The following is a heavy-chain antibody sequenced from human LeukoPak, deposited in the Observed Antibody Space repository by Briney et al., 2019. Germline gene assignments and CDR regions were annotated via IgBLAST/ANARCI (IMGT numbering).Heavy chain of an antibody. Sequence: SETLSLTCTVSGGSISGSSDYWVWIRQSPGKRLEWIGSIYFSGSTHYRPSLKSRLTMSVDTPKNQFSLQLSSVTAKDTAIYYCARNSSRDCSETKCYSGGWFDTWGQGMLVTVSS. J-gene: IGHJ5*02. CDR2: IYFSGST. CDR1: GGSISGSSDY. D-gene: IGHD2-21*01. V-gene: IGHV4-39*01. CDR3: ARNSSRDCSETKCYSGGWFDT.